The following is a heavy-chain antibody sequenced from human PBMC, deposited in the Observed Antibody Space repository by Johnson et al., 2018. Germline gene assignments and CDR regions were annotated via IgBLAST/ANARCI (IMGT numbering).Heavy chain of an antibody. CDR2: ISYDGSNK. CDR1: GFTFSSYG. V-gene: IGHV3-30*03. CDR3: ARDPEDSSSSGRPFDI. J-gene: IGHJ3*02. Sequence: QVQLVESGGGVVQPGRSLRLSCAASGFTFSSYGMHWVRQAPGKGLEWVAVISYDGSNKYYADSVTGLFTISRDNSKNTLYLQMNSLRAEDTAVYYCARDPEDSSSSGRPFDIWCQGTMVTVSS. D-gene: IGHD6-6*01.